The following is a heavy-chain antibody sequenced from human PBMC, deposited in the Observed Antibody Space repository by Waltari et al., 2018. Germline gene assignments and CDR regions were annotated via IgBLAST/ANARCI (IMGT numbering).Heavy chain of an antibody. CDR1: GYSISSGYY. CDR2: IYHSGST. V-gene: IGHV4-38-2*02. J-gene: IGHJ6*02. D-gene: IGHD2-2*01. CDR3: AREDCSSTSCYGYYYYGMDV. Sequence: QVQLQESGPGLVKPSETLSLTCAVSGYSISSGYYWGWIRQPPGKGLEWIGSIYHSGSTYYNPSLKSRVTISVDTSKNQVSLKLSSVTAADTAVYYCAREDCSSTSCYGYYYYGMDVWGQGTTVTVSS.